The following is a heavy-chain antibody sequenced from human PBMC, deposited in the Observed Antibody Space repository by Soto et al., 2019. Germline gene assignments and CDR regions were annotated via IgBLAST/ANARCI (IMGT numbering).Heavy chain of an antibody. V-gene: IGHV4-59*01. D-gene: IGHD5-18*01. Sequence: SETLSLTCCVSGGSISSSYWSWIRQPPGKGLEWIGYISYSGSTTYNPSLKSRITLSVDTSKNQFSLRVSSVTAADTAVYYCARGHRAMEYYYYYGMDVWGQGTTVTVSS. CDR3: ARGHRAMEYYYYYGMDV. CDR2: ISYSGST. J-gene: IGHJ6*02. CDR1: GGSISSSY.